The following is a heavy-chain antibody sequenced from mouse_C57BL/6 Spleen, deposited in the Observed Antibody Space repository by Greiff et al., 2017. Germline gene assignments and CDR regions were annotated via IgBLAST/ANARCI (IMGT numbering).Heavy chain of an antibody. CDR2: ISSGSSTI. D-gene: IGHD4-1*01. Sequence: EVMLVESGGGLVKPGGSLKLSCAASGFTFSDYGMHWVRQAPEKGLEWVAYISSGSSTIYYADTVKGRFTISRYNAKHTLFLQMTSLRSEDTAMYYCKTGGYCDVWGTGTTVTVSS. CDR3: KTGGYCDV. CDR1: GFTFSDYG. V-gene: IGHV5-17*01. J-gene: IGHJ1*03.